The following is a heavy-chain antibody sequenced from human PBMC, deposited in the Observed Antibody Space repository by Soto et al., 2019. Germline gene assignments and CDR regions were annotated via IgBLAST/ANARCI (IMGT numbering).Heavy chain of an antibody. CDR2: IYYSGST. CDR1: GGSISSGGYY. CDR3: ARFWGYYDSSGYYYEAVYYFDY. J-gene: IGHJ4*02. V-gene: IGHV4-31*03. Sequence: TLSLTCTVSGGSISSGGYYWSWIRQHPGKGLEWIGYIYYSGSTYYNPSLKSRVTISVDTSKNQFSLKLSSVTAADTAVYYCARFWGYYDSSGYYYEAVYYFDYWGQGTQVTVSS. D-gene: IGHD3-22*01.